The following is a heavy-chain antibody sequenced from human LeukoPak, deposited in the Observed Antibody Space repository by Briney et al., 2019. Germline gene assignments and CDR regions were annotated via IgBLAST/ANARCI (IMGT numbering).Heavy chain of an antibody. CDR3: AYTSGYDFSSYYYYYMDV. J-gene: IGHJ6*03. D-gene: IGHD5-12*01. CDR1: GFIFSSYS. CDR2: ISSGSSYI. Sequence: GGSLRLSCAASGFIFSSYSMNWVRQAQGKWLEWVSSISSGSSYIYYADSVKGRFTISRDNAKNSLYLQMNSLSAEDTAVYYCAYTSGYDFSSYYYYYMDVWGKGTTVTVSS. V-gene: IGHV3-21*01.